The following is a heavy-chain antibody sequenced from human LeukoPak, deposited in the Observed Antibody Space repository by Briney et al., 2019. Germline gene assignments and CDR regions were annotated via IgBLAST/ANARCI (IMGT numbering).Heavy chain of an antibody. Sequence: PGGSLRLSCAASGFTFSNYWMHWVRQAPGKGLEWVALISYDANIGSNKYYADSVKGRFTISRDNSKNTLYLQMNSLRAEDTAVYYCARDGGYDFWSDYYQDYWGQGTLVTVSS. J-gene: IGHJ4*02. D-gene: IGHD3-3*01. CDR1: GFTFSNYW. CDR3: ARDGGYDFWSDYYQDY. V-gene: IGHV3-30-3*01. CDR2: ISYDANIGSNK.